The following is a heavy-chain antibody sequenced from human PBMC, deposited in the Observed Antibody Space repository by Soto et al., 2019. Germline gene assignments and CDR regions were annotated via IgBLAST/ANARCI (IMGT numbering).Heavy chain of an antibody. CDR2: VNPSGGHT. Sequence: QVQLMQSGAEVKKPGASVKVSCKASGDTFTDYNIHWVRQAPGQRLEWMGTVNPSGGHTTYAQHFLGRVSMTRDTSTSTLYMELTSLTSDDTAIYYCARGGHVVVLTAALDYWGQGTLVTVSS. J-gene: IGHJ4*02. D-gene: IGHD2-21*02. CDR3: ARGGHVVVLTAALDY. CDR1: GDTFTDYN. V-gene: IGHV1-46*01.